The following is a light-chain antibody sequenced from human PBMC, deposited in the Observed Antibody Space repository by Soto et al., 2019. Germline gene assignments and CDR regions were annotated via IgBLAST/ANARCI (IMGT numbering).Light chain of an antibody. CDR2: GAS. Sequence: EIVLTQSPGTLSLSPGERATLSSRASQSVSSSYLAWDQQKPGQAPRLLIYGASSRATGIPDRFSGSGSGTDFPLTISRLEPEDFAVYYCQQYGSSPRAFGPGTRVDLK. CDR1: QSVSSSY. CDR3: QQYGSSPRA. J-gene: IGKJ3*01. V-gene: IGKV3-20*01.